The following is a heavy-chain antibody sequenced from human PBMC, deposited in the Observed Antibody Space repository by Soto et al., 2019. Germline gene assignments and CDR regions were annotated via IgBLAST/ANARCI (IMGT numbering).Heavy chain of an antibody. CDR2: ISYDGSNK. J-gene: IGHJ6*02. V-gene: IGHV3-30*18. CDR1: GFTFGGYD. Sequence: GGSLRLSCAASGFTFGGYDMHWVRRAPGKGLEWVAVISYDGSNKYYADSVKGRFTISRDNSKNTLYLQMNSLRAEDTAVYYCAKVGYGDYVGYYGMDVWGQGTTVTVSS. CDR3: AKVGYGDYVGYYGMDV. D-gene: IGHD4-17*01.